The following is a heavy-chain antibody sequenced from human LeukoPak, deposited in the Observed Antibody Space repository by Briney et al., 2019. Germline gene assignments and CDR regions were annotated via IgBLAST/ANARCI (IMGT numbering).Heavy chain of an antibody. V-gene: IGHV3-11*04. Sequence: GGSLRLSCAASGFTFSDYYMSWIRQAPGKGLEWVSYISSSGSTIYYADSVKGRFTISRDNSKNTLYLQMNSLRAEDTAVYYCASVSGYCSGGSCYSIDYWGQGTLVTVSS. CDR2: ISSSGSTI. CDR1: GFTFSDYY. J-gene: IGHJ4*02. D-gene: IGHD2-15*01. CDR3: ASVSGYCSGGSCYSIDY.